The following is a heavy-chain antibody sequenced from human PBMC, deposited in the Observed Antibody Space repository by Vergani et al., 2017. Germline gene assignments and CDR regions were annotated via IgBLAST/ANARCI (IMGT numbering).Heavy chain of an antibody. D-gene: IGHD2-15*01. CDR2: IYHSGIT. CDR1: GGSISSSNW. V-gene: IGHV4-4*02. CDR3: ASVYCSGGSCYSAGLDAFDI. J-gene: IGHJ3*02. Sequence: QVQLQESGPGLVKPSGTLSLTCAVSGGSISSSNWWSWVRPPPGKGLEWIGEIYHSGITNYNPSLKSRVTISVDKSKNQFSLKLSSVTAADTAVYYCASVYCSGGSCYSAGLDAFDIWGQGTMVTVSS.